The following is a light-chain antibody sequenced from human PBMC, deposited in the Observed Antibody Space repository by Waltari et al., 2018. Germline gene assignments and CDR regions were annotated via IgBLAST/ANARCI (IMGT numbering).Light chain of an antibody. J-gene: IGLJ3*02. CDR1: SSHIGGSST. V-gene: IGLV1-44*01. CDR3: AAWDDSLKAWV. CDR2: SDN. Sequence: QSVLTQPPSASGTPGQRVTISCSGSSSHIGGSSTVDWYQQFPGTAPKLLIYSDNQRPSGAPDRFSGSRSGASASLAISGLQSEDEADYYCAAWDDSLKAWVFGGGTKLTVL.